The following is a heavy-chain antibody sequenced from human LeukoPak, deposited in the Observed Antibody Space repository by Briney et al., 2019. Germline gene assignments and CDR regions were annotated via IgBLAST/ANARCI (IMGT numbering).Heavy chain of an antibody. J-gene: IGHJ6*03. CDR3: ARKGDRYDDYYMDV. D-gene: IGHD3-16*01. Sequence: SGGSLRLSCAASGFTFDDYGMSWVRQAPGKGLEWVSGINWNGGSTGYADSVKGRFTISRDNAKNSLYLQMNSLRAEDTALYYCARKGDRYDDYYMDVWGKGTTVTVSS. CDR2: INWNGGST. V-gene: IGHV3-20*04. CDR1: GFTFDDYG.